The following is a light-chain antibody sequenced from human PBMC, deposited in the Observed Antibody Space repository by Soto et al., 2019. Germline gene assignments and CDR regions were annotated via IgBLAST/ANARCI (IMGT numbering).Light chain of an antibody. Sequence: IVMTQSPATLSVSPGERATLSCRASQSVSSNLAWYQQKPGQAPRLLIYGASTRATGIPARFSGNGSGTEFTLTISSLQSEDFAVYYCQQYNNWRTFGQGTKVDI. CDR1: QSVSSN. V-gene: IGKV3-15*01. J-gene: IGKJ1*01. CDR3: QQYNNWRT. CDR2: GAS.